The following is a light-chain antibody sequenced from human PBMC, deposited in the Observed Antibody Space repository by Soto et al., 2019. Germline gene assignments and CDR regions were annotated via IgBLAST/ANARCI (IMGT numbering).Light chain of an antibody. J-gene: IGKJ1*01. CDR1: QSISSY. Sequence: VLTQSPGTQSLSPGERATLSCRASQSISSYVAWYQQKPGQAPRLLIYGASTRADGIADRFSGSGSGTDFTLSIRRLEPEYFAVYYCQQYGRSSRTFGQGTKVDIK. CDR2: GAS. CDR3: QQYGRSSRT. V-gene: IGKV3-20*01.